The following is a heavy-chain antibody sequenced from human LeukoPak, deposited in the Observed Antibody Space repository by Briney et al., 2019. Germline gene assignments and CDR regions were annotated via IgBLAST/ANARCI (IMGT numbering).Heavy chain of an antibody. CDR1: GFTFSSYA. CDR2: ISGSGGTT. V-gene: IGHV3-23*01. D-gene: IGHD3-9*01. CDR3: ARELGWPTGLTLDY. Sequence: PGGSLRLSCAASGFTFSSYAMSWVRQAPGKGLEWVSAISGSGGTTYYADSVKGRFTISRDNSKNTLYLQMNSLRAEDTAVYYCARELGWPTGLTLDYWGQGTLVTVSS. J-gene: IGHJ4*02.